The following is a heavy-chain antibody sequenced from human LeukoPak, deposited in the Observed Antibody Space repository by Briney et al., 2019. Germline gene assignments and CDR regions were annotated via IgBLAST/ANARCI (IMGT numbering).Heavy chain of an antibody. CDR1: GFTFSSYG. J-gene: IGHJ4*02. V-gene: IGHV3-30*02. CDR2: IRYDGSNK. CDR3: AKDGVGAYYYDSSGYWVFDY. Sequence: GTSLRLSCAASGFTFSSYGMHWVRQAPGKGLEWVAFIRYDGSNKYYADSVKGRFTISRDNSKNTLYLQMNSLRAEDTAVYYCAKDGVGAYYYDSSGYWVFDYWGQGTLVTVSS. D-gene: IGHD3-22*01.